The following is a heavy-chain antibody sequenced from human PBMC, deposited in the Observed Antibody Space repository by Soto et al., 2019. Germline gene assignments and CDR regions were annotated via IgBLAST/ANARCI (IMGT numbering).Heavy chain of an antibody. Sequence: PGGSLRLSCAASGFTFSSYAMSWVRQAPGKGLEWVSAISGSGGSTYYADSVKGRFTISRDNSKNTLYLQMNSLRAEDTAVSYCAQDENGVAVAGTFHYWGQEALVTVSS. J-gene: IGHJ4*02. V-gene: IGHV3-23*01. CDR1: GFTFSSYA. CDR2: ISGSGGST. CDR3: AQDENGVAVAGTFHY. D-gene: IGHD6-19*01.